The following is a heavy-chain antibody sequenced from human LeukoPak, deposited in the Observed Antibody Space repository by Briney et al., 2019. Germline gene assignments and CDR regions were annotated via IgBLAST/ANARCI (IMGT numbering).Heavy chain of an antibody. D-gene: IGHD1-26*01. Sequence: SETLSLTCTVSGGSITIYYWSWIRQPAGKGLEWIGRIYTSGSTNYNPSLKSRLTISLDTSKNQFSLKLSSVTAADTAVYYCARDGRELWAFDIWGQGTMVTVSS. V-gene: IGHV4-4*07. J-gene: IGHJ3*02. CDR3: ARDGRELWAFDI. CDR1: GGSITIYY. CDR2: IYTSGST.